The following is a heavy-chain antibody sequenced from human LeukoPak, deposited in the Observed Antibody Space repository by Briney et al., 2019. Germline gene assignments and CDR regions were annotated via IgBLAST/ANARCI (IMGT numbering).Heavy chain of an antibody. D-gene: IGHD2-2*01. Sequence: ASVKVSCKASGYTFTNYGISWVRQAPGQGLEWMGWISAYNGNTNYAQKLQGRVTMTTDTSTSTAYMELRSLTSDDTAVYYCARVGAYCTSTSCLDYWGQGTLVAVSS. CDR3: ARVGAYCTSTSCLDY. V-gene: IGHV1-18*01. J-gene: IGHJ4*02. CDR2: ISAYNGNT. CDR1: GYTFTNYG.